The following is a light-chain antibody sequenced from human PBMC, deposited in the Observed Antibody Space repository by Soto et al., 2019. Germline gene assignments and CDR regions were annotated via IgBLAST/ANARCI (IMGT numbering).Light chain of an antibody. CDR1: SSDIGHYDY. V-gene: IGLV2-14*03. Sequence: SALTQPASVSGSPGQSMTISCTGTSSDIGHYDYVSWYQQHPGKAPKLMIYHVTYRPAGVSNRYSGSKSGNPASLTISGLQADDEADYYCCSLTTSHTYVFGSGTKVTAL. CDR2: HVT. CDR3: CSLTTSHTYV. J-gene: IGLJ1*01.